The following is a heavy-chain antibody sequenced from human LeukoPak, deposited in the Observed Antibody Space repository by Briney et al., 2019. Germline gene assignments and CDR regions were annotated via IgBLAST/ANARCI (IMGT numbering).Heavy chain of an antibody. Sequence: SVKVSCKASGGTFSSYAISWVRQAPGQGLEWMGGIIPMYGTPNYAQKFQGRVTITADKSTSTAYMELSSLRYEDTAVYYCARAHDSSGFQAYWGHGTLVTVSS. V-gene: IGHV1-69*06. CDR1: GGTFSSYA. CDR2: IIPMYGTP. J-gene: IGHJ4*01. CDR3: ARAHDSSGFQAY. D-gene: IGHD3-22*01.